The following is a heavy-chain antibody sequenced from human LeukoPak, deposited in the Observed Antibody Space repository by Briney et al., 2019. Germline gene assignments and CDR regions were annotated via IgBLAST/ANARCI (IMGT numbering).Heavy chain of an antibody. CDR2: IYPGDSDT. CDR3: ARSRYSSGWYAPRLFDH. Sequence: GESLKISCKGSGYSFTSYWIGWVRQMPGKGLEWMGIIYPGDSDTRYSPSFQGQVTISADKSISTAYLQWSSLKASDTAMYYCARSRYSSGWYAPRLFDHWGQGTLVTVSS. CDR1: GYSFTSYW. J-gene: IGHJ4*02. V-gene: IGHV5-51*01. D-gene: IGHD6-19*01.